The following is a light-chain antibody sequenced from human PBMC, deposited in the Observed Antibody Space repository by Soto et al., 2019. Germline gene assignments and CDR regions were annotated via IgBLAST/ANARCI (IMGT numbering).Light chain of an antibody. CDR1: QSITNR. V-gene: IGKV1-5*01. Sequence: DIQMTQSPSTLSASVGDRVTITCRASQSITNRLAWYQQQPGKAPKVLIYDASTLESGVPSRFSGSGSGTQFILTISSLQPDDFAAYCCQHYGGMWAFGQVTKVDIK. CDR2: DAS. J-gene: IGKJ1*01. CDR3: QHYGGMWA.